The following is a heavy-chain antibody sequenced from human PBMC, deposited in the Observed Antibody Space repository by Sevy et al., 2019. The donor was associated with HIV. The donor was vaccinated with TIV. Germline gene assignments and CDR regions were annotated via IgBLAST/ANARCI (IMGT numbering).Heavy chain of an antibody. CDR2: ISRSGSST. CDR1: GFTFSNYA. Sequence: GGSLRLSCAASGFTFSNYAMSWVRHAPGKGLEWVSSISRSGSSTDYADSVKGRFTISRDNSMNMLYLQMNSLRAEDTAVYYCAKVDVVVPVADYGLDVWGQGTTVTVSS. D-gene: IGHD2-2*01. V-gene: IGHV3-23*01. CDR3: AKVDVVVPVADYGLDV. J-gene: IGHJ6*02.